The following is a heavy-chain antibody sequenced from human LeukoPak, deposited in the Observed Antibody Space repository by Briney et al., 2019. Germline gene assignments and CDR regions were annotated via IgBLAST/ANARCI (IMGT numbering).Heavy chain of an antibody. CDR1: GFTFSSYW. Sequence: GGSLRLSCAASGFTFSSYWMNWARQAPGKGLEWVASINHNGNVNYYVDSVKGRFTISRDNAKNSLYLQMNSLRAEDTAVYYCAKAQWELLGAFDYWGQGTLVTVSS. J-gene: IGHJ4*02. CDR3: AKAQWELLGAFDY. CDR2: INHNGNVN. V-gene: IGHV3-7*03. D-gene: IGHD1-26*01.